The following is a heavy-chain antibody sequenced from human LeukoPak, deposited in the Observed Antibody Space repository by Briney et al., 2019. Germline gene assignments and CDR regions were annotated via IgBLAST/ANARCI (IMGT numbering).Heavy chain of an antibody. CDR3: ARDVRIRGVDAFDI. V-gene: IGHV4-30-4*01. CDR2: IYYSGST. J-gene: IGHJ3*02. Sequence: SETLSLTCTVSGGSISSGDYYWSWIRQPPGKGLEWIGYIYYSGSTYYNPSLKSRVTISVDTSKNQFSLKLSSVTAADTAVYYWARDVRIRGVDAFDIWGQGTMVTVSS. D-gene: IGHD3-10*01. CDR1: GGSISSGDYY.